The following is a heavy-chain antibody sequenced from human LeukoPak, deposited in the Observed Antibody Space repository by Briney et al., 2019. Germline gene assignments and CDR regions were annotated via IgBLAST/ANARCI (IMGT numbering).Heavy chain of an antibody. J-gene: IGHJ4*02. Sequence: SETLSLTCTVSGGSISSYYWSWIRQPPGKGLEWIGYIYYSGSTDYNPSLKSRVTISVDTSKNQFSLKLSSVTVADTAMYYCARALAVAGTDVWGQGTLVTVSS. CDR3: ARALAVAGTDV. D-gene: IGHD6-19*01. CDR1: GGSISSYY. V-gene: IGHV4-59*01. CDR2: IYYSGST.